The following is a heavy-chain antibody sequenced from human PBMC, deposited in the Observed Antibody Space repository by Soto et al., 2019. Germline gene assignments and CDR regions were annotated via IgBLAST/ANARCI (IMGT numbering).Heavy chain of an antibody. J-gene: IGHJ4*02. CDR2: INPNSGGT. D-gene: IGHD3-3*01. Sequence: GASVKVSCKASGYTFTGYYMHWVRQAPGQGLEWMGWINPNSGGTNYAQKFQGWVTMTRDTSISTAYMELSRLRSDDTAVYYCARSLTIFGVVQMDYWGQGTLVTVSS. CDR3: ARSLTIFGVVQMDY. V-gene: IGHV1-2*04. CDR1: GYTFTGYY.